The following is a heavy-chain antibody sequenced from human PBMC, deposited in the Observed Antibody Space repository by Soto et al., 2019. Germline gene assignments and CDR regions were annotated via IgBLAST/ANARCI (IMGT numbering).Heavy chain of an antibody. CDR3: ASSYYYDSSGPNWFDP. CDR2: IYTSGST. D-gene: IGHD3-22*01. Sequence: SETLSLTCTVSGGSISSYYWSWIRQPAGKGLEWIGRIYTSGSTNYNPSLKSRVTMSVDTSKNQFSLKLSSVTAADTAVYYCASSYYYDSSGPNWFDPWGHGTLVTVSS. J-gene: IGHJ5*02. CDR1: GGSISSYY. V-gene: IGHV4-4*07.